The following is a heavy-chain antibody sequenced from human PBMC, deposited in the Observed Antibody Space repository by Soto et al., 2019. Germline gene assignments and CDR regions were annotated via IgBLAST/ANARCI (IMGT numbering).Heavy chain of an antibody. Sequence: EVRLLVSGGGLVQPGGSLRLSCAASGFIFSDYSMAWVRQTPEKGLEWVSGMSISGEKTFYADSVNGRFTVSRDSSKNTVYLQMTSLRVEDTAVYCARWSGFGDLWGQGTLVTVSS. CDR1: GFIFSDYS. J-gene: IGHJ4*02. D-gene: IGHD3-10*01. CDR3: ARWSGFGDL. CDR2: MSISGEKT. V-gene: IGHV3-23*01.